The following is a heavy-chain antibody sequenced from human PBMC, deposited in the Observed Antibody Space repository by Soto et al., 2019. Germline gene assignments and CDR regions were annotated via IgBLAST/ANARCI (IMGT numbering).Heavy chain of an antibody. Sequence: QITLKESGPTLVKPTQTLTLTCTFSGFSLSTRGVVVGWFRQPPGKALEWLALIYWDEVKYDSPSLKTRLTITDDTSKNQVVLTMSNMHPVDTATYCCALRPRGSASYFDYWGQGTLVTVSS. V-gene: IGHV2-5*02. J-gene: IGHJ4*02. CDR2: IYWDEVK. CDR1: GFSLSTRGVV. CDR3: ALRPRGSASYFDY. D-gene: IGHD5-12*01.